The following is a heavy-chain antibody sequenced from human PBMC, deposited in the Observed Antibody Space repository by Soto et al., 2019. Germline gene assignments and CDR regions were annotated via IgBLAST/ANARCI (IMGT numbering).Heavy chain of an antibody. V-gene: IGHV4-30-4*01. D-gene: IGHD3-22*01. CDR2: IYFTGTT. CDR1: NGSISNGDYY. CDR3: ARLYWSYYASSGYLDQ. J-gene: IGHJ4*02. Sequence: PSETLSLTCTVSNGSISNGDYYWIWVRQSPRKGLESVGYIYFTGTTYYNPSLQSRLSISVDRSKNQISLRLTSVTAADTAVYYCARLYWSYYASSGYLDQWGPGTLVTVSS.